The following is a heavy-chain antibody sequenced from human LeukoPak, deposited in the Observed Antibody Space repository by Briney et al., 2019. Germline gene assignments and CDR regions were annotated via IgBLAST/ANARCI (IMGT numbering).Heavy chain of an antibody. Sequence: GGSLRLSCAASGFTFSSYAMHWVRQAPGKGLEWVAVISYDGSNKYYADSVKGRFTISRDNSKNTLYLQMNSLRAEDTAVYYCAREGSSGWYARPLNYFDYWGQGTLVTVSS. J-gene: IGHJ4*02. CDR2: ISYDGSNK. CDR1: GFTFSSYA. CDR3: AREGSSGWYARPLNYFDY. V-gene: IGHV3-30-3*01. D-gene: IGHD6-19*01.